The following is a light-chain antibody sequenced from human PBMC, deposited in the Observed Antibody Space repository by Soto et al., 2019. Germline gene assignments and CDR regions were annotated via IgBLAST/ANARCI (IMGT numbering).Light chain of an antibody. CDR1: QCVSSY. Sequence: EIVLTQSPATLSLSPGERATLSCRASQCVSSYLAWYQQKPGQAPRVLSYDTSNRATSIPARLSGRGSGTDFTLPINSLEPEDFAVYYCQRRSIWPLYTLGQWTKREIK. CDR2: DTS. CDR3: QRRSIWPLYT. V-gene: IGKV3-11*01. J-gene: IGKJ2*01.